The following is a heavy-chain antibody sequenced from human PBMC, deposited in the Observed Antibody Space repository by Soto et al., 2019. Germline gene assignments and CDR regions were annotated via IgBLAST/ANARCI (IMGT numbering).Heavy chain of an antibody. Sequence: EVQLVESGGGLVKPGGSLRLSCAASGFSFSNAWMSWVRQAPGKGLEWVGRIKSKTDGGTTDYAAPVKGRFTISRDDSKTTLYLQMNSLKTEDTAVYYCSFQESTTVTTFEYWGQGTLVTVSS. CDR1: GFSFSNAW. CDR3: SFQESTTVTTFEY. D-gene: IGHD4-17*01. CDR2: IKSKTDGGTT. V-gene: IGHV3-15*01. J-gene: IGHJ4*02.